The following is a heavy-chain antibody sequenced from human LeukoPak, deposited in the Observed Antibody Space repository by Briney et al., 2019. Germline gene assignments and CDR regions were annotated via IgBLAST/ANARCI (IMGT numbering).Heavy chain of an antibody. J-gene: IGHJ4*02. CDR3: TTFES. CDR1: GLSFSNAW. Sequence: GGSLTLSCAASGLSFSNAWMSWVRQAPGKGLEWVGRTKSKTDGATTDYAAPVKGRFSISADDSQNTLELQMNSLKTEDTAVYYCTTFESWGQGTLVTVSS. V-gene: IGHV3-15*01. CDR2: TKSKTDGATT.